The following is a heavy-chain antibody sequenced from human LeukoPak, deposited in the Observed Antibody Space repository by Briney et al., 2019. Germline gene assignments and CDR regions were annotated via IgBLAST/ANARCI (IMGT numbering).Heavy chain of an antibody. D-gene: IGHD3-16*01. V-gene: IGHV3-48*01. J-gene: IGHJ4*02. CDR3: ARDTLFGGY. CDR2: IGSGSTII. CDR1: GFTFSTYS. Sequence: GGSLRLSCAASGFTFSTYSLNWVRQAPGKGLEWIAYIGSGSTIIHYADSVKGRFTISRDNAENSLYLQMNSLRAEDTAVYYCARDTLFGGYWGQGTLVTVSS.